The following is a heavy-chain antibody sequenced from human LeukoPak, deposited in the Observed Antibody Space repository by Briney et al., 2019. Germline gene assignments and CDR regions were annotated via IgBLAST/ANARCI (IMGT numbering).Heavy chain of an antibody. J-gene: IGHJ6*03. CDR1: GFTFSSYG. CDR3: ARLVVAAFAHYYMDV. CDR2: IRYDGSNK. D-gene: IGHD2-15*01. Sequence: PGGSLRLSCAASGFTFSSYGMHWVRQAPGKGLEWVAFIRYDGSNKYYADSVKGRFTISRDNSKNTLYLQMNSLRAEDTAVYYCARLVVAAFAHYYMDVWGKGTTVTVSS. V-gene: IGHV3-30*02.